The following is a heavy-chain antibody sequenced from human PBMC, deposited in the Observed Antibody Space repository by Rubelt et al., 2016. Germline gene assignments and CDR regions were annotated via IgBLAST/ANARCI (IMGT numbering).Heavy chain of an antibody. CDR2: MSYSGNT. D-gene: IGHD2-8*02. V-gene: IGHV4-61*07. J-gene: IGHJ3*02. Sequence: PGEGLEWIGIMSYSGNTNYNPSLKSRVTMSVDTSKNQFSLRLSSVTAADTAVYYCVRHHRRSCTGDCFAFDIWGQGTMVTVSS. CDR3: VRHHRRSCTGDCFAFDI.